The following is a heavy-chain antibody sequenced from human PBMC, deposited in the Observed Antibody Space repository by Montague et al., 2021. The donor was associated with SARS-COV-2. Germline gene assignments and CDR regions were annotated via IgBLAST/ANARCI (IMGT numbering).Heavy chain of an antibody. CDR1: GGSISSYY. CDR3: AREEGDYGGMDV. V-gene: IGHV4-4*07. J-gene: IGHJ6*02. CDR2: IYTSGST. D-gene: IGHD3-16*01. Sequence: SETLSLTCTVSGGSISSYYWSWIRQPAGKGLEWIGRIYTSGSTYYNPSLKSRVTISVDRSKNQFSLKLSSVTAADTAVYYCAREEGDYGGMDVWGQGTTVTVSS.